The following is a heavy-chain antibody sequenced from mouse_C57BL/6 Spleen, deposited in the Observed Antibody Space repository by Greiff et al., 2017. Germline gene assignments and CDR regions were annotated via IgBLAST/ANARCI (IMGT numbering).Heavy chain of an antibody. D-gene: IGHD2-10*02. CDR1: GYTFTSYW. Sequence: QVQLQQPGAELVRPGTSVKLSCKASGYTFTSYWMHWVKQRPGQGLEWIGVIDPSDSYTNYNQKFKGKATLTVDTSSSTAYMQLSSLTSEDSAVYYCARRYGNFFDDWGKGTTLTVSS. CDR3: ARRYGNFFDD. J-gene: IGHJ2*01. CDR2: IDPSDSYT. V-gene: IGHV1-59*01.